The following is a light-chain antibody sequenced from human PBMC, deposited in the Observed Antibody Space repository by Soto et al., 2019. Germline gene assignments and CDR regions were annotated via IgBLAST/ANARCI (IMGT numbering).Light chain of an antibody. J-gene: IGKJ5*01. CDR3: QQRSNWPFT. CDR2: DAS. Sequence: EIVLTQSRATLSLSPGERATLSCRASQSVSSYLAWYQHKPGQAPRLLIYDASIRATGIPARFSGSGSGTDSTLTISSPEPNDFAVDYGQQRSNWPFTFGHGTRLEIK. V-gene: IGKV3-11*01. CDR1: QSVSSY.